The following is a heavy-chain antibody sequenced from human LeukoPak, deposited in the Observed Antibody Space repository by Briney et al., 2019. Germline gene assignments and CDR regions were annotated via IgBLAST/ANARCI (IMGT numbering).Heavy chain of an antibody. Sequence: GGSLRLSCAASGFTFSIYAMHWVRQAPGKGLGGVAIISYDGTIKDYADSVKGRFTISRDNSKNTLYLQMNSLRAEDTAVYYCARRDFYGGNSLDAFDIWGQGTMVTVSS. CDR1: GFTFSIYA. J-gene: IGHJ3*02. CDR2: ISYDGTIK. CDR3: ARRDFYGGNSLDAFDI. V-gene: IGHV3-30-3*01. D-gene: IGHD4-23*01.